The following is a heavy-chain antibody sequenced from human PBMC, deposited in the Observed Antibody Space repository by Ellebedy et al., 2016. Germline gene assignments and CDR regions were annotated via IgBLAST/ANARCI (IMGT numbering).Heavy chain of an antibody. Sequence: GESLKISCAASGFTFSTYAMSWVRQAPGKGLEWVSAISSSADNTPYADSVKGRFTISRDDSGNILYLQMNSLRADDTAMYYCVKCGARIGRTTCQHDAFHIWGQGTMVTVSS. D-gene: IGHD2-2*01. CDR2: ISSSADNT. V-gene: IGHV3-23*01. CDR3: VKCGARIGRTTCQHDAFHI. J-gene: IGHJ3*02. CDR1: GFTFSTYA.